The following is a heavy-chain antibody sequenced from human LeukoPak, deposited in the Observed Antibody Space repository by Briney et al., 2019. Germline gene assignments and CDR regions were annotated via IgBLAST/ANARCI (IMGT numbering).Heavy chain of an antibody. CDR1: GGSIISYY. V-gene: IGHV4-59*12. CDR3: ASLLSYYYYYYMDV. CDR2: IFYGGHS. Sequence: SETLSLTCTVSGGSIISYYWIWIRQAPGKGLEWIGYIFYGGHSNYNPSLRSRATISVDTSKNQFSLKLSSVTAADTAVYYCASLLSYYYYYYMDVWGKGTTVTVSS. D-gene: IGHD2-15*01. J-gene: IGHJ6*03.